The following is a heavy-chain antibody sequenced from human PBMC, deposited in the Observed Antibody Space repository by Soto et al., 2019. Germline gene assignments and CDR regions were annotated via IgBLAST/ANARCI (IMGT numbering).Heavy chain of an antibody. CDR2: IYDSGST. V-gene: IGHV4-31*03. CDR3: AREEGGGYDHRWFDP. CDR1: GGSISSSGYY. D-gene: IGHD5-12*01. Sequence: QVQLQESGPGLVKPSQTLSLTCTVSGGSISSSGYYWSWIRQHPGKGLEWIGYIYDSGSTYYNPSLKSRVTISVDTSKNQFSLKVSSVTAADTAVYYCAREEGGGYDHRWFDPWGQGTLVTVSS. J-gene: IGHJ5*02.